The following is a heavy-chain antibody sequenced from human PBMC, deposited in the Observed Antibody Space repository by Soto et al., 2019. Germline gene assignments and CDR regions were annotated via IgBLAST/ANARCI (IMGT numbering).Heavy chain of an antibody. Sequence: GGSLRLSCAASGFTFSSYAMSWVRQAPGKGLEWVSAISGSGGSTYYADSVKGRFTISRDNSKNTLYLQMNSLRAEDTAVYYCAKVTDDILTGYPYYFDYWGQGTLVTVSS. V-gene: IGHV3-23*01. J-gene: IGHJ4*02. CDR2: ISGSGGST. D-gene: IGHD3-9*01. CDR1: GFTFSSYA. CDR3: AKVTDDILTGYPYYFDY.